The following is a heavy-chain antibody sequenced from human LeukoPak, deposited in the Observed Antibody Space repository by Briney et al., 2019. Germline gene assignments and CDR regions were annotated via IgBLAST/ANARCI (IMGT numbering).Heavy chain of an antibody. Sequence: SETLSLTCTVSGGSISSYYWSWIRQPPGKGLEWIGYIYYSGSTNYNPSLKSRVTISVDTSKNQFSLKLSSVTAADTAVYYCARLWGDATIFDFWGQGTLVTVSS. CDR2: IYYSGST. J-gene: IGHJ4*02. V-gene: IGHV4-59*08. D-gene: IGHD5-12*01. CDR1: GGSISSYY. CDR3: ARLWGDATIFDF.